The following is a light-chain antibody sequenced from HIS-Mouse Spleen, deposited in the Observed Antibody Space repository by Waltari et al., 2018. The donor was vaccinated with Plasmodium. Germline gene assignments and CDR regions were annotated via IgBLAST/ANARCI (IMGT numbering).Light chain of an antibody. CDR1: KLGDKY. J-gene: IGLJ2*01. CDR2: QDS. CDR3: QAWDSSTVV. Sequence: SYELTQPPSVSVSPGQTASIPCSGDKLGDKYACWYQQKPGQSPVLVISQDSKRPSGIPERVSGSNSGNTATLTISGTQAMDEADYYCQAWDSSTVVFGGGTKLTVL. V-gene: IGLV3-1*01.